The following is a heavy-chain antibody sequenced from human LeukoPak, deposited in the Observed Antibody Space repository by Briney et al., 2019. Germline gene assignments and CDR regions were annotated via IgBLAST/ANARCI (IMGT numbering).Heavy chain of an antibody. CDR2: IYPGDSVT. J-gene: IGHJ4*02. Sequence: GESLKISCKGSGYSFTHYWIAWVRQMPGKGPEWMGIIYPGDSVTRYSPSFQGQVTISADKSITTAYLQWSSLKASDTAIYYCARQDGGGLYYFDYWGQGTLVTVSS. V-gene: IGHV5-51*01. CDR1: GYSFTHYW. CDR3: ARQDGGGLYYFDY. D-gene: IGHD5-12*01.